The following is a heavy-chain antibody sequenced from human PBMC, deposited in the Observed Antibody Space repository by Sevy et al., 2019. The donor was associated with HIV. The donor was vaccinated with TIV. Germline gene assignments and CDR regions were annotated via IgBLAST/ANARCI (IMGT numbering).Heavy chain of an antibody. CDR1: GFTFSSYW. Sequence: GGSLRLSCAASGFTFSSYWMTWVRQAPGKGLEWVSTIKYDGSEKKYVDSVQGRFTISRDNAKNSLYLQMNSLRTDDTAMYYCARALLFEDSAYRTVDHWGQGSLVTVSS. J-gene: IGHJ4*02. D-gene: IGHD3-10*02. CDR3: ARALLFEDSAYRTVDH. CDR2: IKYDGSEK. V-gene: IGHV3-7*04.